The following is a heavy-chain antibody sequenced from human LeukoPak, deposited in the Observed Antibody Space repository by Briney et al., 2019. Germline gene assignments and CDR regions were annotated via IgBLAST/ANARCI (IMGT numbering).Heavy chain of an antibody. CDR1: GYSFTNYW. Sequence: GESLKISCKVSGYSFTNYWIAWVRQMPGKGLEWMGIIYPGDSESRYSPSFQGQVTISVDKSISTANLQWSSLKASDTAMYYCARRIDFWSGYYFDYWGQGTLVTVSS. J-gene: IGHJ4*02. V-gene: IGHV5-51*01. CDR2: IYPGDSES. D-gene: IGHD3-3*01. CDR3: ARRIDFWSGYYFDY.